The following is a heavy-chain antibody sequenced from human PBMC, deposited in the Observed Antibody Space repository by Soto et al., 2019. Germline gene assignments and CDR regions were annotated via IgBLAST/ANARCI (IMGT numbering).Heavy chain of an antibody. V-gene: IGHV3-74*01. D-gene: IGHD6-13*01. Sequence: EVQLVESGGGLVQPGGSLRLSCAGSEFTFTNYWMHWVRQAPGKGLVWVSRIHSDGSSASYADSVKGRFTISRDNAKNTLYLQMNSLRVEDTAVYYCARGIAAAGDWGQGTLLTLSS. CDR2: IHSDGSSA. J-gene: IGHJ4*02. CDR3: ARGIAAAGD. CDR1: EFTFTNYW.